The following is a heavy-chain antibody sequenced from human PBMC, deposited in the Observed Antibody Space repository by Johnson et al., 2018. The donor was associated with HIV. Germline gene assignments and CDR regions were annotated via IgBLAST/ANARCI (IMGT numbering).Heavy chain of an antibody. V-gene: IGHV3-13*01. CDR1: GFTFSSYG. J-gene: IGHJ3*02. D-gene: IGHD6-13*01. CDR3: ARARDSWSSSWLSRDNAFDI. Sequence: VQLVESGGGVVQPGGSLRLSCAASGFTFSSYGMHWVRQAPGKGLEWVSAIGTAGDTYYPGSVQGRFTISSENATNSLYLQMNSLRAGDTAVYYCARARDSWSSSWLSRDNAFDIWGQGTMVTVSS. CDR2: IGTAGDT.